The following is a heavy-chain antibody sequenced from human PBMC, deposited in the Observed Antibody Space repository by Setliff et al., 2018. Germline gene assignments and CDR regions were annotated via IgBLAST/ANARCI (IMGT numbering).Heavy chain of an antibody. CDR1: GGTFSDYY. CDR3: ARGRNVAARLYDS. J-gene: IGHJ4*02. V-gene: IGHV4-34*01. D-gene: IGHD6-6*01. CDR2: IKHSGTT. Sequence: SETLSLTCAAPGGTFSDYYWTWIRQSPGKGLEWIGEIKHSGTTNYNPSLKSRVNISVDTSKNQYSLKLSSVTAADTAVYYCARGRNVAARLYDSWGQGTLVTVSS.